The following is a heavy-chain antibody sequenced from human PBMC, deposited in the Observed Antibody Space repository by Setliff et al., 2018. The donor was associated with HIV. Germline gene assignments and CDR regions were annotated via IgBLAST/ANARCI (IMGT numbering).Heavy chain of an antibody. CDR3: ARDGGLDANNAFDI. J-gene: IGHJ3*02. V-gene: IGHV4-39*07. CDR2: IYYSGST. CDR1: SGSISSNSYY. D-gene: IGHD3-16*01. Sequence: SETLSLTCTVASGSISSNSYYWGWIRQPPGKGLEWIGSIYYSGSTYYNPSLKSRVTISVDTSKNQFSLKLSSVTAADTAVYYCARDGGLDANNAFDIWGQGKMVTVSS.